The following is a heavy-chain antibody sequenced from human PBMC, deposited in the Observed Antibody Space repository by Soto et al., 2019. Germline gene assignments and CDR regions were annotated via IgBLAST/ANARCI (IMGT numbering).Heavy chain of an antibody. CDR3: ARVSYFSGSGRPNYYYYYYMDV. CDR2: VDYSGKT. CDR1: GGSISAYF. D-gene: IGHD3-10*01. J-gene: IGHJ6*03. V-gene: IGHV4-59*08. Sequence: SETLSLTCTVSGGSISAYFWTWVRQSPGKGLEWIGYVDYSGKTDYNPSLRSRVSLSIDTSKSHFSLKLNSVTAADAAVYYCARVSYFSGSGRPNYYYYYYMDVWGKGTTVTVSS.